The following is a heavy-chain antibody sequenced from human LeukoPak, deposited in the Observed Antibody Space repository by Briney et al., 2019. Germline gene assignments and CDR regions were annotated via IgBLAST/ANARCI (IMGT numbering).Heavy chain of an antibody. V-gene: IGHV4-39*07. Sequence: SETPSLTCSVSGGSISSSSYYWGWIRQPPGKGLEWIGSIYYTGSTNYNPSLKSRVTISLDTSKKQFSLKLSSVTAADTAVYYCASVRGYSSGWYASGFDPWGQGTLVTVSS. CDR3: ASVRGYSSGWYASGFDP. J-gene: IGHJ5*02. D-gene: IGHD6-19*01. CDR1: GGSISSSSYY. CDR2: IYYTGST.